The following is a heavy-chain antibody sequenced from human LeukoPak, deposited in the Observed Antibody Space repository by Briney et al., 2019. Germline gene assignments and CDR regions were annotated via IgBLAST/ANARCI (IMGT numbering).Heavy chain of an antibody. Sequence: SETLSLTCTVSGGSIGSYYWSWIRQPPGKGLEWIGYIXYSGSTNYNPSLKSRVTISVDTSKNQFSLKLSSVTAADTAVYYCARDLDYDFWSGYHPTLGYWGQGTLVTVSS. CDR3: ARDLDYDFWSGYHPTLGY. CDR2: IXYSGST. CDR1: GGSIGSYY. V-gene: IGHV4-59*01. D-gene: IGHD3-3*01. J-gene: IGHJ4*02.